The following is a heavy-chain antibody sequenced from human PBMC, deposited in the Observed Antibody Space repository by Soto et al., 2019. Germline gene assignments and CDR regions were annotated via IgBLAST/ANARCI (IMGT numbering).Heavy chain of an antibody. J-gene: IGHJ5*02. CDR1: GYTFTGYY. V-gene: IGHV1-2*04. Sequence: GASVKVSCKASGYTFTGYYMHWVRQAPGQGLERMGWINPNSGGTNYAQKFQGWVTMTRDTSISTAYMELSRLRSDDTAVYYCARDTMVRENWFDPWGQGTLVTVSS. CDR3: ARDTMVRENWFDP. CDR2: INPNSGGT. D-gene: IGHD3-10*01.